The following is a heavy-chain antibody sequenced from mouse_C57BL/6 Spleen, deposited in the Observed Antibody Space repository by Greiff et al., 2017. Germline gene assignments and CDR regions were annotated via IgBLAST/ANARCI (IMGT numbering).Heavy chain of an antibody. CDR2: IHPNSGST. Sequence: QVQLKQPGAELVKPGASVKLSCKASGYTFTSYWMHWVKQRPGQGLEWIGMIHPNSGSTNYNEKFKSKATLTVDKSSSTAYMQLSSLTSEDSAVYYCARGSYDDDDGGYYYAMDYWGQGTSVTVSS. CDR1: GYTFTSYW. D-gene: IGHD2-4*01. J-gene: IGHJ4*01. CDR3: ARGSYDDDDGGYYYAMDY. V-gene: IGHV1-64*01.